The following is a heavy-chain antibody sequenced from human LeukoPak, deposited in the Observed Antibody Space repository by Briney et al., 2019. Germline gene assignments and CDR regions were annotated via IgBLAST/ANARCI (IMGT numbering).Heavy chain of an antibody. CDR3: ARGGYSGDYYYYYYGMDV. Sequence: PSETLSLTCTVSGGSISSGGYYWSWLRQHPGKGLEWIGYIYYSGSTYYNPSLKSRVTISVDTSKNQFSLKLSSVTAADTAVYYCARGGYSGDYYYYYYGMDVWGQGTTVTVSS. CDR1: GGSISSGGYY. J-gene: IGHJ6*02. V-gene: IGHV4-31*03. CDR2: IYYSGST. D-gene: IGHD5-12*01.